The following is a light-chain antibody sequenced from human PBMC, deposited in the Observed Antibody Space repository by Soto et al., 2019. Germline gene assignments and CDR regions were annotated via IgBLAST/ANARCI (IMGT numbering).Light chain of an antibody. V-gene: IGLV2-8*01. CDR2: EFS. CDR1: SSDIGAYIY. CDR3: STYAGSNNHVI. Sequence: QSALTQPPSASGSPGQSVTISCTGTSSDIGAYIYVSWYQQHPGKPPKLIIYEFSKRPSGVPDRFSGSKPGNTASLTVSGLQAEDEASYYCSTYAGSNNHVIFGGGTKVTVL. J-gene: IGLJ2*01.